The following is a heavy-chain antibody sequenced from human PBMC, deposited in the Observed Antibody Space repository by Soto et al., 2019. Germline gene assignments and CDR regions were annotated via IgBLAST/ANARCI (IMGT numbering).Heavy chain of an antibody. CDR2: MNPNSGNT. J-gene: IGHJ5*02. CDR1: GYTFTSYD. Sequence: GASVKVSCKASGYTFTSYDINWVRQATGQGLEWMGWMNPNSGNTGYAQKFQGRVTMTRNTSISTAYMELSSLRSEDTAVYYRARGTYSSSSFDPWGQGTLVTVSS. V-gene: IGHV1-8*01. D-gene: IGHD6-6*01. CDR3: ARGTYSSSSFDP.